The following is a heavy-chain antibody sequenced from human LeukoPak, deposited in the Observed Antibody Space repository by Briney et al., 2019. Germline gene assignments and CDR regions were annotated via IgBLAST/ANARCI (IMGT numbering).Heavy chain of an antibody. Sequence: GGSLRLSCAASGFTFSSYSMNWVRQAPGKGLEWVSAISGSGGSTYYADSVKGRFTISRDNSKNTLYLQMNSLRAEDTAVYYCSKELRYFRSTSCLASFDYWGQGTLVTVSS. J-gene: IGHJ4*02. D-gene: IGHD2-2*01. V-gene: IGHV3-23*01. CDR2: ISGSGGST. CDR3: SKELRYFRSTSCLASFDY. CDR1: GFTFSSYS.